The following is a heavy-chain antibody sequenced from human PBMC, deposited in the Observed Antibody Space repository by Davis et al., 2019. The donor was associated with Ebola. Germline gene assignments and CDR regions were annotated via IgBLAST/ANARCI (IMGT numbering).Heavy chain of an antibody. J-gene: IGHJ4*02. CDR3: ARDGENYSDLDY. CDR2: ISSTGSTI. D-gene: IGHD3-10*01. V-gene: IGHV3-48*02. CDR1: GFTFNTYS. Sequence: GESLKISCAASGFTFNTYSMNWVRQAPGKGLEWVSYISSTGSTIYYADSVKGRFTISRDNAKNSLYLQMNSLRDEDTAVYYCARDGENYSDLDYWGQGTLVTVSS.